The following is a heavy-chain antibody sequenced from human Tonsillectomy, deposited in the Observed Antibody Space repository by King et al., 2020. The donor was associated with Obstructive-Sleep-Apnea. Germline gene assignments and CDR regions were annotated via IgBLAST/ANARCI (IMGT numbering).Heavy chain of an antibody. V-gene: IGHV3-15*01. D-gene: IGHD3-10*01. CDR1: GFTFSNAW. J-gene: IGHJ4*02. CDR3: TRYYYGSGNVYYFDY. Sequence: QLVQSGGGLVKPGGSLRLSCAASGFTFSNAWMSWVRQAPGKGLEWVGRIKSKTDGGTTDYAAPVKGRFTISRDDSKNTLYLQMNSLKTEDTAVYYCTRYYYGSGNVYYFDYWGQGTLVTVSS. CDR2: IKSKTDGGTT.